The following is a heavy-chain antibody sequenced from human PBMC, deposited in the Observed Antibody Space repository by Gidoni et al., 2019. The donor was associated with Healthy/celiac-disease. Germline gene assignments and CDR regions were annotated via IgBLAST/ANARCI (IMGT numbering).Heavy chain of an antibody. Sequence: QVRLVESGGGRAQPGRYMGLSWEPPGSSFRSMGRPWVGRAPGKGLEWVAVISYDGSNKYYADSVKGRFTISRDNSKNTLYLQMNSLRAEDTAVYYCAKDLGDYDYIWGSYRSYYYGMDVWGQGTTVTVSS. CDR1: GSSFRSMG. V-gene: IGHV3-30*18. CDR3: AKDLGDYDYIWGSYRSYYYGMDV. D-gene: IGHD3-16*02. CDR2: ISYDGSNK. J-gene: IGHJ6*02.